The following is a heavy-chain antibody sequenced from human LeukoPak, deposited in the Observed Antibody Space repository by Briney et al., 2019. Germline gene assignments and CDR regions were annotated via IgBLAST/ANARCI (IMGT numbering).Heavy chain of an antibody. CDR1: GFTFSSYS. Sequence: GGSLRLSCAASGFTFSSYSMNWVRQAPGKGLEWVSSISSSSSYIYYADSVKGRFTISRDNAKNSLYLQMSSLRAEDTAVYYCARVGLEWLLTPSQYYFDYWGQGTLVTVSS. D-gene: IGHD3-3*01. CDR2: ISSSSSYI. V-gene: IGHV3-21*01. J-gene: IGHJ4*02. CDR3: ARVGLEWLLTPSQYYFDY.